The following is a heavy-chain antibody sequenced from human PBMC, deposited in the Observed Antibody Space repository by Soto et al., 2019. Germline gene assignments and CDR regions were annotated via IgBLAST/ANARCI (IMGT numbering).Heavy chain of an antibody. CDR3: AKGPRITIFGVTVGAFDI. D-gene: IGHD3-3*01. Sequence: AGGSLRLSCAASGFTFSSYAMSWVRQAPGKGLEWVSAISGSGGSTYYADSVKGRFTISRDNSKNTLYLQMNSLRAEDTAVYYCAKGPRITIFGVTVGAFDIWGQGTMVTVSS. V-gene: IGHV3-23*01. CDR1: GFTFSSYA. CDR2: ISGSGGST. J-gene: IGHJ3*02.